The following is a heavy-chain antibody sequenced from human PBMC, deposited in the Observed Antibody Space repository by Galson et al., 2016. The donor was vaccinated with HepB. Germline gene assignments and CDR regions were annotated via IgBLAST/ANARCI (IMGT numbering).Heavy chain of an antibody. CDR3: ARDRGMAGRFRYYYYSMDV. D-gene: IGHD5-24*01. J-gene: IGHJ6*02. V-gene: IGHV3-66*01. CDR2: IYSDGNT. Sequence: SLRLSCAASGFTVKSHYMSWVRRTPGKGLEWVSIIYSDGNTDYADSVTGRFTIASDNSNNTLYLQMNSLRVEDSAVYYCARDRGMAGRFRYYYYSMDVWGHGTTVTVSS. CDR1: GFTVKSHY.